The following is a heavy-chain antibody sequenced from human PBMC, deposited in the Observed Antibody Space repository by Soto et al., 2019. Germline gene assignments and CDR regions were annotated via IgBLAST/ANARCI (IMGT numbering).Heavy chain of an antibody. J-gene: IGHJ4*02. V-gene: IGHV3-30*03. CDR1: GFTFSSYG. Sequence: QVQLVESGGGVVQPGRSLRLSCAASGFTFSSYGMHWVRQAPGKGLEWVAVISYDGSNKYYADSVKGRFTISRDNSKNTLYLQMNSMRAEDTAVYYCAARIAAADWGQGTLVTVSS. CDR3: AARIAAAD. D-gene: IGHD6-13*01. CDR2: ISYDGSNK.